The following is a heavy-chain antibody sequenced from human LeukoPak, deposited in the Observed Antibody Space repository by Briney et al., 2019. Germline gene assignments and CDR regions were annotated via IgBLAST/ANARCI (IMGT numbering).Heavy chain of an antibody. CDR2: ISSNGGST. V-gene: IGHV3-64D*06. Sequence: GESLRLSCSVSRFTFSTYEMHWVRQAPGKGLEYVSGISSNGGSTYYADSVKGRFTISRDNSKNTLYLQMSSLRGEDTAVYYCVNLGQWLAPDYYYGMDVWGQGTTVTVSS. J-gene: IGHJ6*02. CDR3: VNLGQWLAPDYYYGMDV. D-gene: IGHD6-19*01. CDR1: RFTFSTYE.